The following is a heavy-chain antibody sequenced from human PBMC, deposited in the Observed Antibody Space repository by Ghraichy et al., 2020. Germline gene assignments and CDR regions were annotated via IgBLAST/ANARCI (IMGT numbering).Heavy chain of an antibody. CDR3: ARDLDSGSIGYFDL. V-gene: IGHV3-33*01. CDR1: GFAFRTYG. J-gene: IGHJ2*01. Sequence: GGSLRLSCAASGFAFRTYGLRWVRQAPGKGLEWVAVIWYDGSDKYYADSVQGRFSISRDNHKNRLYLQMSSLSAEDTAVYYCARDLDSGSIGYFDLWGRGTLVTVSS. CDR2: IWYDGSDK. D-gene: IGHD3-22*01.